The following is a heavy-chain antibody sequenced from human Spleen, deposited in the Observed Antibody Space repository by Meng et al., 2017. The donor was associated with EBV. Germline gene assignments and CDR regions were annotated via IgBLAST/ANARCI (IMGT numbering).Heavy chain of an antibody. CDR2: IRPYDGDT. CDR3: ARDLEDGDFDY. D-gene: IGHD5-24*01. J-gene: IGHJ4*02. Sequence: QVQLVQSGAEVKKPGASVKVSCKASGYIFTGYSISWVRQAPGRGLEWMGWIRPYDGDTKYTQKFRDRVTLTTDTSTDTAYMELRSLRSDDTAVYYCARDLEDGDFDYWGQGTLVTVSS. CDR1: GYIFTGYS. V-gene: IGHV1-18*01.